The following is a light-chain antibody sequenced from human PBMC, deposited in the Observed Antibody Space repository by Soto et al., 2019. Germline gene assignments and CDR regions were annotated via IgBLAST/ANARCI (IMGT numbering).Light chain of an antibody. CDR3: QEYGTSRT. V-gene: IGKV3-20*01. CDR2: GAS. CDR1: QSVSTYY. J-gene: IGKJ1*01. Sequence: EIVWTQSPGTLSLSPGERATLSCRASQSVSTYYLAWYQQKPGQAPRLLIYGASSRATGIPDRFSGTGSGTDFTLTISRLEPEDFAVYYCQEYGTSRTFGQGTNVEIK.